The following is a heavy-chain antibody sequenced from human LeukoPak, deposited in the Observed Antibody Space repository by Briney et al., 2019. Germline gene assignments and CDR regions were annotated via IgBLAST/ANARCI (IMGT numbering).Heavy chain of an antibody. CDR1: GGSISGYY. V-gene: IGHV4-59*12. CDR3: ARNLGLWFGELSFYFDY. CDR2: IYYSGIT. J-gene: IGHJ4*02. Sequence: PSETLSLTCTVSGGSISGYYWSWIRQPPGKGLEWIGWIYYSGITNYNPSLKSRVTMSVDMSKNQFSLKLSSVTAADTAVYYCARNLGLWFGELSFYFDYWGQGTLVTVSS. D-gene: IGHD3-10*01.